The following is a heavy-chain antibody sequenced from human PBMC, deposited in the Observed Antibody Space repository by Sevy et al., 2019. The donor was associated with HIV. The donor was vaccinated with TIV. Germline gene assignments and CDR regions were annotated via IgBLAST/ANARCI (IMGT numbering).Heavy chain of an antibody. CDR2: ISAYSGDR. CDR1: GFTLSNND. V-gene: IGHV1-18*01. CDR3: ARDAYDNHGGRTFDL. D-gene: IGHD3-16*01. Sequence: ASVKVSCKASGFTLSNNDLSWVRQAPGQGLEWVGWISAYSGDRNYARKFQGRVSMTTDTSTTTAYMELRSLTSDDTAVYFCARDAYDNHGGRTFDLWGQGTMVTVSS. J-gene: IGHJ3*01.